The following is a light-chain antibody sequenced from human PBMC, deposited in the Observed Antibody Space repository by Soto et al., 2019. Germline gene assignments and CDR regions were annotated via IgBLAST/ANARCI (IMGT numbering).Light chain of an antibody. V-gene: IGKV3D-15*01. Sequence: IVMTQSPVTLSVSPGQRATLSCRASQFVSSNLAWYQQKPGQAPRLLIYGASTRATGIPARFSGSGSGTEFTLTISNLQSEDFAVYFCQQYHNWPPITFGPGTRLEIK. CDR3: QQYHNWPPIT. J-gene: IGKJ5*01. CDR2: GAS. CDR1: QFVSSN.